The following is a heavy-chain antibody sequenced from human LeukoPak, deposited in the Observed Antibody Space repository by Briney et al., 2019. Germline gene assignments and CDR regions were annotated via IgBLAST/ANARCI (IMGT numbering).Heavy chain of an antibody. Sequence: GGSLRLSCAASGFTLSDYYMTWIRQAPGRGLEWVSYIRSSGADIFYADSVKGRFSISRDIAKNSLYLQMDSLRAEDTAVYYCARGHYDVLAASYKWTPDYWGQGTLVTVSS. CDR1: GFTLSDYY. V-gene: IGHV3-11*04. J-gene: IGHJ4*02. D-gene: IGHD3-9*01. CDR3: ARGHYDVLAASYKWTPDY. CDR2: IRSSGADI.